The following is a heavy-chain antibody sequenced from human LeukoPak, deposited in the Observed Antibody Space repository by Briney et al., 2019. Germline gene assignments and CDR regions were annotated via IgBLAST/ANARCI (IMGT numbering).Heavy chain of an antibody. V-gene: IGHV4-39*07. D-gene: IGHD3-10*01. J-gene: IGHJ3*02. CDR3: ARTMVRGVIIDAFDI. CDR1: GGSISSSNYY. CDR2: IYTSGST. Sequence: SETLSLTCTVSGGSISSSNYYWGWIRQPPGKGLEWIGRIYTSGSTNYNPSLKSRVTISVDTSKNQFSLKLSSVTAADTAVYYCARTMVRGVIIDAFDIWGQGTMVTVSS.